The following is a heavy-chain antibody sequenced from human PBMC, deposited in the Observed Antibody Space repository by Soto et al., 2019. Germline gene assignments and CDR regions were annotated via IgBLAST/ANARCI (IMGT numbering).Heavy chain of an antibody. Sequence: SETLSLTCTVSGGSVGSGSYYWSWIRQPPGKGLEWIGYIYYSGSTNYNPSLKSRVTISVDTPKNQFSLKLSSVTAADTAVYYCARAPDIVAFWYFDYWGQGTLVTVSS. CDR3: ARAPDIVAFWYFDY. CDR2: IYYSGST. V-gene: IGHV4-61*01. D-gene: IGHD5-12*01. J-gene: IGHJ4*02. CDR1: GGSVGSGSYY.